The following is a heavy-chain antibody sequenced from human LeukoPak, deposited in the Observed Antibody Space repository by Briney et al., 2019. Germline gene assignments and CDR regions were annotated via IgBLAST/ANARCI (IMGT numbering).Heavy chain of an antibody. CDR1: GYTFTGYY. V-gene: IGHV1-46*01. Sequence: ASVKVSCKASGYTFTGYYMHWVRQAPGQGLEWMGIINPSGGSTSYAQKFQGRVTMTRDTSTSTVYMELSSLRSEDTAVYYCARDTRLLAMDVWGKGTTVTISS. D-gene: IGHD2-15*01. CDR2: INPSGGST. CDR3: ARDTRLLAMDV. J-gene: IGHJ6*03.